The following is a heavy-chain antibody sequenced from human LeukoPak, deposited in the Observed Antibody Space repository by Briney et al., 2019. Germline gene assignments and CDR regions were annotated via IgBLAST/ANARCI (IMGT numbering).Heavy chain of an antibody. CDR2: IRFDGSNH. V-gene: IGHV3-30*02. CDR1: GFTFSNYG. J-gene: IGHJ4*02. D-gene: IGHD5-18*01. CDR3: AKDIRRGYNYGYDQFAY. Sequence: PGGSLRLSCEASGFTFSNYGMHWARQAPGKGLEWVAFIRFDGSNHSYADSVKGRFTISRDNSKNTLYLQMNSLRAEGTAVYYCAKDIRRGYNYGYDQFAYWGLGTLVTVSS.